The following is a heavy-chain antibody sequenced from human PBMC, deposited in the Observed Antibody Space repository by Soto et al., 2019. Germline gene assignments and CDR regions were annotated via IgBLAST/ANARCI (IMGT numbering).Heavy chain of an antibody. Sequence: QVQLQESGPGLVKPSGTLSLTCAVSGASISSVNWWSWVRQPPGKGLEWIGEISQSGTTSYNPSLKSRVTISVDKSKNQFSLQLSSVTAADTAVYYCARDNYGAWYSFAYWGPGTLVTVSS. CDR2: ISQSGTT. J-gene: IGHJ4*02. CDR1: GASISSVNW. D-gene: IGHD4-17*01. V-gene: IGHV4-4*02. CDR3: ARDNYGAWYSFAY.